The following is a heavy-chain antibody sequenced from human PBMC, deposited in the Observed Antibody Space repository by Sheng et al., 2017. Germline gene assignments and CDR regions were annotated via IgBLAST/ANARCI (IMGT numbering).Heavy chain of an antibody. CDR3: AEGDGPSDY. J-gene: IGHJ4*02. Sequence: QVQLVESGGGVVQPGRSLRLSCAASGFTFSSYPMHWVRQAPGKGLEWVAVISYDGSNKYYADFVKGRFTISRDNSKNTLYLQMHSLRAEDTAVYYCAEGDGPSDYWGQGTLVTVSS. CDR1: GFTFSSYP. V-gene: IGHV3-30*04. CDR2: ISYDGSNK.